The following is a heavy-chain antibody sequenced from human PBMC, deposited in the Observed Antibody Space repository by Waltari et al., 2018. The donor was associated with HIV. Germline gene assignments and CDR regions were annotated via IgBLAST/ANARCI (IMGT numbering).Heavy chain of an antibody. Sequence: RLSCAASGFNFRSYWMHWIRQIPGKGLVWVSHISTDGSDTSYLESVKGRFTISRDNAKNTLYLQMNSLRVEDTAIYYCTRDLSTYGHEFDYWGQGTLVTVAS. CDR1: GFNFRSYW. CDR2: ISTDGSDT. V-gene: IGHV3-74*01. CDR3: TRDLSTYGHEFDY. J-gene: IGHJ4*02. D-gene: IGHD3-16*01.